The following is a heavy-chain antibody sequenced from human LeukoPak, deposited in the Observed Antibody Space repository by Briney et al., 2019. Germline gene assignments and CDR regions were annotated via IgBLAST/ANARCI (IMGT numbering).Heavy chain of an antibody. D-gene: IGHD3-22*01. J-gene: IGHJ3*02. CDR3: ARKTYDSSGLIPHPGVFDI. CDR1: GGSISTSNW. V-gene: IGHV4-4*02. CDR2: IYHSGST. Sequence: SGTLSLTCAVSGGSISTSNWWSWVRQPPGKGLEWIGEIYHSGSTNYNPSLKSRVTISVDKSKNQFSLKLSSVTAADAAVYYCARKTYDSSGLIPHPGVFDIWGQGTMVTVSS.